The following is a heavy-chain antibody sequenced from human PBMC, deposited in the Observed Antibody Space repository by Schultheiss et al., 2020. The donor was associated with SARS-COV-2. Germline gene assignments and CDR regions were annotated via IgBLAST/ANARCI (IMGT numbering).Heavy chain of an antibody. V-gene: IGHV4-61*08. J-gene: IGHJ2*01. CDR3: ARDVTGDDWYFDL. CDR2: INHSGST. CDR1: GGSISSGGYY. Sequence: SETLSLTCTVSGGSISSGGYYWSWIRQHPGKGLEWIGEINHSGSTNYNPSLKSRVTISVDTSKNQFSLKLSSVTAADTAVYYCARDVTGDDWYFDLWGRGTLVTVSS. D-gene: IGHD7-27*01.